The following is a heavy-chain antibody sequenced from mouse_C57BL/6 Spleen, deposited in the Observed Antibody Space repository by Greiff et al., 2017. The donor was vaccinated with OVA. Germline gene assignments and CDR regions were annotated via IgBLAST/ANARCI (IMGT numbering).Heavy chain of an antibody. Sequence: QVQLQQPGAELVRPGTSVKLSCKASGYTFTSYWMHWVKQRPGQGLEWIGVIDPSDSYPNYNQKFKGKATLTVDTSSSTAYMQLSSLTSEDSAVYYCARSRYYGSSFSFFDYWGQGTTLTVSS. CDR3: ARSRYYGSSFSFFDY. D-gene: IGHD1-1*01. CDR1: GYTFTSYW. J-gene: IGHJ2*01. CDR2: IDPSDSYP. V-gene: IGHV1-59*01.